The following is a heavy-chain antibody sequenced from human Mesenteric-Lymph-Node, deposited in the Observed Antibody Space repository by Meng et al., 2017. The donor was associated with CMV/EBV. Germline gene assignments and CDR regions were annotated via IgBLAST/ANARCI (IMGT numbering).Heavy chain of an antibody. D-gene: IGHD6-6*01. J-gene: IGHJ4*02. CDR3: AAYLAARPFDY. V-gene: IGHV3-30*03. CDR2: ISYDGKNK. CDR1: GFTFSSYS. Sequence: GGSLRLSCAASGFTFSSYSMNWVRQAPGKGLEWVAVISYDGKNKYYADSLKGRFTISRDNAKSTLYLQMNSLRPEDTAFYYCAAYLAARPFDYWGRGTLVTVSS.